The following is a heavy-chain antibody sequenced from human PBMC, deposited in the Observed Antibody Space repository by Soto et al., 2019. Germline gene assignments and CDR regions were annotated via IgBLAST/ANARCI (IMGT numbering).Heavy chain of an antibody. CDR2: INQDGSEN. CDR3: ARALAAAGGF. J-gene: IGHJ4*02. V-gene: IGHV3-7*01. CDR1: GFTFSNYW. D-gene: IGHD6-13*01. Sequence: EVQLVESGGGLVQPGGSLRLSCAASGFTFSNYWMHWVRQAPGKGLEWVANINQDGSENYLVDSVKGRFTISRDNARNSMFLQMNSLRPEDTAVYYCARALAAAGGFWGQGTLVTVSS.